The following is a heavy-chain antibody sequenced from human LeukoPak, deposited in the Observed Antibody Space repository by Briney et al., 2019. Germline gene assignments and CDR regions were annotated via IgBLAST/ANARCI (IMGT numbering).Heavy chain of an antibody. J-gene: IGHJ4*02. Sequence: GGSLRLSCAASGFTFSSYSMNWVRQAPGKGLEWVSYISTSSSTIHYADSVKGRFTISRDNAKNSLYLQMNSLRAEDTALYYCARGKAMIVVGNFDYWGQGALVTVSS. D-gene: IGHD3-22*01. CDR2: ISTSSSTI. V-gene: IGHV3-48*01. CDR3: ARGKAMIVVGNFDY. CDR1: GFTFSSYS.